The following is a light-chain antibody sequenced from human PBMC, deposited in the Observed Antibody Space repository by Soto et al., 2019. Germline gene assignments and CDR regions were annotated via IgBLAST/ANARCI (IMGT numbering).Light chain of an antibody. Sequence: QSALTQPASVSGSPGQSITISCTGTSSDVGVYNYVSWYQQFPGQAPKLVIFEVSNRPSGVSDRFSGSKSGNTASLTISGLQAEDEAEYYCSSYTTRTTYVFGTGTKVTVL. CDR1: SSDVGVYNY. CDR3: SSYTTRTTYV. J-gene: IGLJ1*01. CDR2: EVS. V-gene: IGLV2-14*01.